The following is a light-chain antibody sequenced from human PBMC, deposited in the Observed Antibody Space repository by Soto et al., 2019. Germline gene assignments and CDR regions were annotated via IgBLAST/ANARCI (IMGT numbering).Light chain of an antibody. V-gene: IGKV3-20*01. J-gene: IGKJ1*01. CDR2: GAS. CDR3: QQYGSSPPRT. Sequence: EIVLTQSPGILSLSPGERATLFCRASQSVSNDFLAWYQQKPGQAPRLLIYGASTRATDVPDRFSGSGSGADFTLTISRLEPEDFAVYYCQQYGSSPPRTFGQGTKVDIK. CDR1: QSVSNDF.